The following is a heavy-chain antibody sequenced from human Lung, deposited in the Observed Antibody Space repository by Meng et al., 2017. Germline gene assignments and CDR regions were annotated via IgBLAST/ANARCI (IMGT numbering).Heavy chain of an antibody. CDR1: GGSFSDYY. V-gene: IGHV4-34*01. Sequence: QVPLPQVGPGLLKASETRSLPCVVSGGSFSDYYWSWIRQPPGKGLEWIGEINHSGSTNYNPSLESRATISVDTSQNNLSLKLSSVTAADSAVYYCARGPTTMAHDFDYWGQGTLVTVSS. CDR2: INHSGST. CDR3: ARGPTTMAHDFDY. D-gene: IGHD4-11*01. J-gene: IGHJ4*02.